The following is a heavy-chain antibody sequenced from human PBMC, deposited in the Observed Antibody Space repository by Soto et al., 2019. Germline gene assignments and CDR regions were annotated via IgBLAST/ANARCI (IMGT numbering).Heavy chain of an antibody. CDR3: AITWGSGYCSSTSCYRGGSNFDY. D-gene: IGHD2-2*01. CDR2: ISAYNGNT. CDR1: GYTFTSYG. V-gene: IGHV1-18*01. Sequence: GXSVKVSFKASGYTFTSYGISWVRQAPVQGLEWMGWISAYNGNTNYAQKLQGRVTMTTDTSTSTAYMELRSLRSDDTAVYYCAITWGSGYCSSTSCYRGGSNFDYWGQGTLVTVSS. J-gene: IGHJ4*02.